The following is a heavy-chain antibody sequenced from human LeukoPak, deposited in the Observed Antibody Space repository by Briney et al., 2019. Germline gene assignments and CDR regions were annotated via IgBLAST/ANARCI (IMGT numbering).Heavy chain of an antibody. CDR3: GRRDYPGSGAHALLAY. J-gene: IGHJ4*02. CDR1: GFTFDDYA. D-gene: IGHD3-10*01. Sequence: PGGSLRLSCAASGFTFDDYAMHWLRQAPGKGLEGVAAMSHDEVNEYYAHSLRGRYTISRDNSKNTLFLQMNSLRPEDTAVYYCGRRDYPGSGAHALLAYWGQGALVTVSS. CDR2: MSHDEVNE. V-gene: IGHV3-30*03.